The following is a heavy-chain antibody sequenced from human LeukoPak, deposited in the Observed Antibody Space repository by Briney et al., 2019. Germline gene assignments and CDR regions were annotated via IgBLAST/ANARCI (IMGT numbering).Heavy chain of an antibody. J-gene: IGHJ5*02. Sequence: SVKVSCKASGGTFSSYAISWVRQAPGQGLEWMGGIIPIFGTANYAQKFQGRVTITTDESTSTAYMELSSLRSEDTAVYYCGRLGSSGYYNWFDPWGQGTLATVSS. CDR3: GRLGSSGYYNWFDP. D-gene: IGHD3-22*01. CDR1: GGTFSSYA. V-gene: IGHV1-69*05. CDR2: IIPIFGTA.